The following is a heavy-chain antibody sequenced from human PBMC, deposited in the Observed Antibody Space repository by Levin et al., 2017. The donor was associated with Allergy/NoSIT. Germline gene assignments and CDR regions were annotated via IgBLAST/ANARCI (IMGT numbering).Heavy chain of an antibody. J-gene: IGHJ4*02. D-gene: IGHD1-1*01. CDR1: GFTFSSYA. V-gene: IGHV3-30-3*01. CDR2: ISYDGSNK. CDR3: ARGLNWVDY. Sequence: GESLRISCAASGFTFSSYAMHWVRQAPGKGLEWVAVISYDGSNKYYADSVKGRFTISRDNSKNTLYLQMNSLRAEDTAVYYCARGLNWVDYWGQGTLVTVSS.